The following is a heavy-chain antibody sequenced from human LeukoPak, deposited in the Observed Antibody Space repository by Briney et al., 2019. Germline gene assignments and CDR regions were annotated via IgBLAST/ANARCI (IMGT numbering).Heavy chain of an antibody. V-gene: IGHV3-30*18. D-gene: IGHD4-17*01. Sequence: PGRSLRLSCAASGFTFSSYGMHWVRQAPGKGLEWVAVISYDGSNKYYADSVKGRFTISRDNSKNTLYLQMNSLRAEDTAVYYCAKVPDDYGDYQVTEYFDLWGRGTLVTVSS. J-gene: IGHJ2*01. CDR3: AKVPDDYGDYQVTEYFDL. CDR2: ISYDGSNK. CDR1: GFTFSSYG.